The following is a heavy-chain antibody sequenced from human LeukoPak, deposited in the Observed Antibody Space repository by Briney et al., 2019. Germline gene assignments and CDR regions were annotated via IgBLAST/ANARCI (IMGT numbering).Heavy chain of an antibody. V-gene: IGHV1-69*05. J-gene: IGHJ4*02. Sequence: SVKVSCKASGGTFSSYAISWVRQAPGQGLEWMGGIIPIFGTANYAQKFQGRVTITTDESTGTAYMELSSLRSKATAVYYCAISGGYDSPFDYWGQGTLVTVSS. CDR3: AISGGYDSPFDY. D-gene: IGHD5-12*01. CDR2: IIPIFGTA. CDR1: GGTFSSYA.